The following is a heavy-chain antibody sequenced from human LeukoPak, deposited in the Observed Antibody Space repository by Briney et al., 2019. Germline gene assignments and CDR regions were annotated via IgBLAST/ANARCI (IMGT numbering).Heavy chain of an antibody. V-gene: IGHV4-4*07. J-gene: IGHJ6*03. CDR2: IYTSGST. CDR1: GGSISSYY. Sequence: PSETLCLTCTVSGGSISSYYWSLIRQPAGKGLEWIGRIYTSGSTNYNPSLKSRVTMSVDTSKNQFSLKLSSVTAADTAVYYCARVLWSTTVTTGVDYDYYMDVWGKGTTVTVSS. CDR3: ARVLWSTTVTTGVDYDYYMDV. D-gene: IGHD4-17*01.